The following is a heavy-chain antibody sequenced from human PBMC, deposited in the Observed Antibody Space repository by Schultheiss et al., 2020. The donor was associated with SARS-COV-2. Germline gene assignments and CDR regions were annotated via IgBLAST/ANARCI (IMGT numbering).Heavy chain of an antibody. J-gene: IGHJ4*02. Sequence: ASVKVSCKASGYTFTSYGINWVRQATGQGLEWMGWMNPNSGNTGYAQKFQGWVTMTRDTSISTAYMELSSLRAEDTAVYYCARGPLVVTATKPYYFDYWGQGTLVTVSS. V-gene: IGHV1-8*02. CDR3: ARGPLVVTATKPYYFDY. D-gene: IGHD2-21*02. CDR2: MNPNSGNT. CDR1: GYTFTSYG.